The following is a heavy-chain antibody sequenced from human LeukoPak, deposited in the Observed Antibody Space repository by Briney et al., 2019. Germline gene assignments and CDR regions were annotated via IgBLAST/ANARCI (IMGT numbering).Heavy chain of an antibody. CDR1: GASISSYY. CDR2: IQYSGST. CDR3: ARHEDVAYYGSGSYVRGYFDY. V-gene: IGHV4-59*08. J-gene: IGHJ4*02. Sequence: PSETLSLTCTVSGASISSYYWSWIRQPPGKGLEWIGSIQYSGSTNCNPSLKSRVTLSVGTSKNQFSLKLSSVTAADTAVYYCARHEDVAYYGSGSYVRGYFDYWGQGTLVTVSS. D-gene: IGHD3-10*01.